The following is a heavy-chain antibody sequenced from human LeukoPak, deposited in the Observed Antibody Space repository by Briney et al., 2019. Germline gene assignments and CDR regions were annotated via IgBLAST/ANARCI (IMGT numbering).Heavy chain of an antibody. D-gene: IGHD5-18*01. J-gene: IGHJ6*04. CDR3: ARDTGPRYSYGGVYMDV. Sequence: GASVKVSCKASGGTLSSYAISWVRQAPGQGLEWMGGIIPIFGTANYAQKFQGRVTNTTDESTSTAYMELSSLRSEDTAVYYCARDTGPRYSYGGVYMDVWGKGTTVTVSS. V-gene: IGHV1-69*05. CDR2: IIPIFGTA. CDR1: GGTLSSYA.